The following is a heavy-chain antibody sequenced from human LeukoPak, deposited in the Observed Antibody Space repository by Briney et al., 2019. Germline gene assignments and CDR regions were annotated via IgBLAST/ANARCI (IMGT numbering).Heavy chain of an antibody. CDR2: ISSSSSYI. D-gene: IGHD2-2*01. CDR3: ARELLGYCSSTSCAKPDY. CDR1: GFTFSSYS. Sequence: PGGSLRLSCAASGFTFSSYSMNWVRQAPGKGLEWVSSISSSSSYIYYADSVKGRFTISRDNAKNSLYLQMNSLRAEDTAVYYCARELLGYCSSTSCAKPDYWGQGTLVTVSS. J-gene: IGHJ4*02. V-gene: IGHV3-21*01.